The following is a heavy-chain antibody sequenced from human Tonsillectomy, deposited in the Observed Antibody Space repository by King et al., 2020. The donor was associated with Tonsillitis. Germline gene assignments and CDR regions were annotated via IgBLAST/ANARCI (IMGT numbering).Heavy chain of an antibody. V-gene: IGHV3-33*08. J-gene: IGHJ4*02. CDR3: ARDVKGGWHLPID. Sequence: VQLVESGGDVVQPGRSLRLSCAASGFTFSSYGMHWVRQAPGKGLEGVAVIWYDGSNKYYADSVKGRFTISRDNSKNTRYVQMNSLRAEDTAVYYCARDVKGGWHLPIDWGQGTLVTVSS. CDR1: GFTFSSYG. D-gene: IGHD6-19*01. CDR2: IWYDGSNK.